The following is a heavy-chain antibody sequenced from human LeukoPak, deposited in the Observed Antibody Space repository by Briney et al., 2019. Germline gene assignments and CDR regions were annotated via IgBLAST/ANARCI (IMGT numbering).Heavy chain of an antibody. CDR3: ARAYFETRGYYTHFDS. CDR2: IYYSGST. V-gene: IGHV4-61*01. J-gene: IGHJ4*02. D-gene: IGHD3-22*01. Sequence: SETLSLTCTVSGGSVTSGSSYWSWIRQPPGKGLAWIASIYYSGSTNYSPSLKSRVSISIDTSKNLFSLRLSSVTAADTAVYYCARAYFETRGYYTHFDSWGQGTLVTVSS. CDR1: GGSVTSGSSY.